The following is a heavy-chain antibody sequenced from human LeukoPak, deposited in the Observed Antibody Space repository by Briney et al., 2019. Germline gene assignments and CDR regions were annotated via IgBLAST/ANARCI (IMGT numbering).Heavy chain of an antibody. CDR3: AREGGYCSSTSCYGQFDY. J-gene: IGHJ4*02. D-gene: IGHD2-2*01. V-gene: IGHV4-59*01. CDR2: IYYSGST. CDR1: GGSISRYF. Sequence: SETLSLTCTVSGGSISRYFWSWIRQPPGKGLEGIGYIYYSGSTNYNPSLKSRVTISVDTSKNQFSLKLSTVTAAGPAVYYCAREGGYCSSTSCYGQFDYWGQGTLVSVSS.